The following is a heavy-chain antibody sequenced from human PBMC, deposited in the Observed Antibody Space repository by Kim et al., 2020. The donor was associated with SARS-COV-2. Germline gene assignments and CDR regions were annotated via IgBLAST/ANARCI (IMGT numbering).Heavy chain of an antibody. CDR2: INHSGST. Sequence: SETLSLTCAVYGGSFSGYYWSWIRQPPGKGLEWIGEINHSGSTNYNPSLKSRVTISVDTSKNQFSLKLSSVTAADTAVYYCARGWRGSKQLSYFDYWGQVTLVTVSS. V-gene: IGHV4-34*01. D-gene: IGHD6-13*01. CDR3: ARGWRGSKQLSYFDY. CDR1: GGSFSGYY. J-gene: IGHJ4*02.